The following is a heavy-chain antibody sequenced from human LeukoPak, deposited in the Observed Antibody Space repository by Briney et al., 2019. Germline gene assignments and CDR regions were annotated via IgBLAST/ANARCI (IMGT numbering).Heavy chain of an antibody. CDR1: GFTFSSYG. CDR2: IWYGGSNK. J-gene: IGHJ4*02. D-gene: IGHD2-2*01. CDR3: ARGGVPAAYIDY. V-gene: IGHV3-33*01. Sequence: GRSLRLSCAASGFTFSSYGMHWVRQAPGKGLEWVAVIWYGGSNKYYADSVKGRFTISRDNSKNTLYLQMNSLRAEDTAVYYCARGGVPAAYIDYWGQGTLVTVSS.